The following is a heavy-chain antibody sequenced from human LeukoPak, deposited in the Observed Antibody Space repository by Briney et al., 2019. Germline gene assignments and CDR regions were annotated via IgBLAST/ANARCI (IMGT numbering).Heavy chain of an antibody. V-gene: IGHV1-69*05. CDR1: GGTFSSYA. CDR2: IIPIFGTA. Sequence: HRASVKVSCKASGGTFSSYAISWVRQAPGQGLEWMGGIIPIFGTANYAQKFQGRVTITTDESTSTAYMELSSLRSEDTAVYYCARVRARDYDSSGYYGDVWGQGTLSPSPQ. D-gene: IGHD3-22*01. CDR3: ARVRARDYDSSGYYGDV. J-gene: IGHJ4*02.